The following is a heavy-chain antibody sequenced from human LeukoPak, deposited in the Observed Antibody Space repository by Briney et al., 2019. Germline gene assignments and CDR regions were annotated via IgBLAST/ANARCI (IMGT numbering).Heavy chain of an antibody. CDR2: ISWDGGST. J-gene: IGHJ1*01. V-gene: IGHV3-43*01. CDR1: GFTFDDYT. Sequence: GGSLRLSCAASGFTFDDYTMHWVHQAPGKGLEWVSLISWDGGSTYYADSVKGRFTISRDNSKNSLYLQMNSLRTEDTALYYCAKDIIGRYCSGGSCYSVSEYFQHWGQGTLVTVSS. D-gene: IGHD2-15*01. CDR3: AKDIIGRYCSGGSCYSVSEYFQH.